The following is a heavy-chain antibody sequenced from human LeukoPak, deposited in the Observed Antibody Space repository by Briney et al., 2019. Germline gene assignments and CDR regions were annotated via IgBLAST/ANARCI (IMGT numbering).Heavy chain of an antibody. CDR3: AKTAAAGHYYYYMDV. CDR2: IYTSGST. Sequence: TLSLTCTVSGGSISSGSYYWSWIRQPAGKGLEWIGRIYTSGSTNYNPSLKSRVTISEDTSKNQFSLKLSSVTAADTAVYYCAKTAAAGHYYYYMDVWGKGTTVTVSS. V-gene: IGHV4-61*02. J-gene: IGHJ6*03. D-gene: IGHD6-13*01. CDR1: GGSISSGSYY.